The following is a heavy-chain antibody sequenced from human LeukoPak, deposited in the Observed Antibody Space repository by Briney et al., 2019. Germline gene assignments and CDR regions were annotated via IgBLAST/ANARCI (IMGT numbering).Heavy chain of an antibody. Sequence: SGGSLRLSCAASGFTFSSYGMHWVRQAPGKGLEWVAVIWYDGSNKYYADSVKGRFTISRDNSKNTLYLQMNSLRAEDTAVYYCARDLSPKWSPYYGSSGSPDYWGQGTLVTVSS. CDR2: IWYDGSNK. CDR1: GFTFSSYG. V-gene: IGHV3-33*01. CDR3: ARDLSPKWSPYYGSSGSPDY. J-gene: IGHJ4*02. D-gene: IGHD3-22*01.